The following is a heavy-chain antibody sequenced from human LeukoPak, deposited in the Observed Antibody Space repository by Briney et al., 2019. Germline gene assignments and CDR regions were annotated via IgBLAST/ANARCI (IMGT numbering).Heavy chain of an antibody. J-gene: IGHJ3*02. V-gene: IGHV3-15*01. CDR1: GFTFSNAW. D-gene: IGHD6-19*01. Sequence: PGGSLRLSCAASGFTFSNAWMSWVRPAPGKGLEWVGRIKSKTDGGTTDYAAPVKGRFTISRDDSKNTLYLQMNSLKTEDTAVYYCTTDPDHAYSSGWLSGDAFDIWGQGTMVTVSS. CDR2: IKSKTDGGTT. CDR3: TTDPDHAYSSGWLSGDAFDI.